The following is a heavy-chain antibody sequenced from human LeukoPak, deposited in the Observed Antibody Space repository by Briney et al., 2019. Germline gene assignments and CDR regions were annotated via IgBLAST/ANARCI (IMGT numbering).Heavy chain of an antibody. CDR2: IYYSGST. CDR1: GGSISSGGYY. J-gene: IGHJ5*02. CDR3: ARERDIVVVPAASGWFDP. V-gene: IGHV4-31*03. Sequence: SQTLSLTCTVSGGSISSGGYYRSWIRQHPGKGLEWIGYIYYSGSTYYNPSLKSRVTISVDTSKNQFSLKLSSVTAADTAVYYCARERDIVVVPAASGWFDPWGQGTLVTVSS. D-gene: IGHD2-2*01.